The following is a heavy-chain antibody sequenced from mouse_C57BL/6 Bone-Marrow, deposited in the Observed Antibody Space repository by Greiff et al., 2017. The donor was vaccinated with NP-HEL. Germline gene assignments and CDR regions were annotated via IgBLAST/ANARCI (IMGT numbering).Heavy chain of an antibody. D-gene: IGHD1-1*01. CDR1: GYPFPSYW. CDR2: IDPSDSYT. CDR3: ASPFYYYGSTYWYFDV. V-gene: IGHV1-50*01. Sequence: QVQLQQPGAELVKPGASVKLSCKASGYPFPSYWMQWVKQRPGQGLEWIGEIDPSDSYTNYNQKFKGKATLTVDTSSSTAYMQLSSLTSEDSAVYYCASPFYYYGSTYWYFDVWGTGTTVTVSS. J-gene: IGHJ1*03.